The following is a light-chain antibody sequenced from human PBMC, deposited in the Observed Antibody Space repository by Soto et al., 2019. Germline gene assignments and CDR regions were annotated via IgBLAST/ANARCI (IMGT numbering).Light chain of an antibody. CDR3: CSYTTTNTVV. J-gene: IGLJ2*01. Sequence: QSALTQPASVSGSPGQSITISCTGTSSDIGGSDFVSWYQQHPGKAPKLVMSEVNNRPSGVSSRFSGSKSGNTASLTISGLQAEDEADYYCCSYTTTNTVVFGGGTQLTV. CDR2: EVN. CDR1: SSDIGGSDF. V-gene: IGLV2-14*01.